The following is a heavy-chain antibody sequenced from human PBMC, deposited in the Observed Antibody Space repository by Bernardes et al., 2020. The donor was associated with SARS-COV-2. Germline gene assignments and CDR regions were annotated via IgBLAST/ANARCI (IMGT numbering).Heavy chain of an antibody. CDR3: AKDYCGGDCDFFDY. CDR2: ISGDADNT. Sequence: GGSLRLSCAASGFTLTSYAMSWVRQAPGKGLEWVSGISGDADNTYYADSVKGRFTISRDNPTNTLFLQMNSLRAEDTAVYYCAKDYCGGDCDFFDYWGQGTLVSVSS. D-gene: IGHD2-21*02. J-gene: IGHJ4*02. V-gene: IGHV3-23*01. CDR1: GFTLTSYA.